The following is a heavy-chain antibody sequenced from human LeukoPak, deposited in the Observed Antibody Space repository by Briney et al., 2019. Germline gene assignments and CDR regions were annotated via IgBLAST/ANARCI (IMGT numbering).Heavy chain of an antibody. V-gene: IGHV3-53*01. J-gene: IGHJ4*02. D-gene: IGHD2/OR15-2a*01. CDR3: ARDNTYFDY. Sequence: GGSLRLFCAASGVTVSSNYMSWVRQAPGKGLEWVSLLYSSGTTHYAGSVKGRFTISRDNSKNTLYLQMNSLRAEDTAVYYCARDNTYFDYWGRGTLVTVSS. CDR1: GVTVSSNY. CDR2: LYSSGTT.